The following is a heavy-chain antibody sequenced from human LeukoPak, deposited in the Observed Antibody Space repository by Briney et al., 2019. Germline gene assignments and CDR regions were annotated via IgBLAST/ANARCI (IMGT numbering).Heavy chain of an antibody. V-gene: IGHV3-64*01. Sequence: GGSLRLSCAASGFTFKNYAMQWVRQAPGKGLEYVSAISSEGGNTYYANSVKGRFIISRDNSKNTLWLQMGSLRAEDMGVYYCARAFYGDYYYYGMDVWGQGTTVTVSS. D-gene: IGHD4-17*01. CDR3: ARAFYGDYYYYGMDV. CDR2: ISSEGGNT. CDR1: GFTFKNYA. J-gene: IGHJ6*02.